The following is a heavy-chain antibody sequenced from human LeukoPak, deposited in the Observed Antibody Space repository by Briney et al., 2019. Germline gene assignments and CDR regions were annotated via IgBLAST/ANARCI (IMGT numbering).Heavy chain of an antibody. CDR3: AKDTPSRIDY. CDR1: GFTFSSYA. V-gene: IGHV3-23*01. CDR2: ISISGGST. J-gene: IGHJ4*02. Sequence: GGSLRLSCAASGFTFSSYAMHWVRQAPGKGLERVSHISISGGSTYYADSVKGRFTISRDNSKNTLYLQMNSLRAEDTAVYYCAKDTPSRIDYWGQGTLVTVSS.